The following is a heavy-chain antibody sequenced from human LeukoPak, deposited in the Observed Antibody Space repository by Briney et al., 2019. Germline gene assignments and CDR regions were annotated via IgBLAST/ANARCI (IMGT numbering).Heavy chain of an antibody. CDR3: ARSRWELDPFDI. CDR1: GGSISSYY. Sequence: PSETLSLTCTVSGGSISSYYWGWIRQPPGKGLEWIGSIYYSGSTYYNPSLKSRVTISVDTSKNQFSLKLSSVTAADTAVYYCARSRWELDPFDIWGQGTMVTVSS. J-gene: IGHJ3*02. CDR2: IYYSGST. V-gene: IGHV4-39*01. D-gene: IGHD1-26*01.